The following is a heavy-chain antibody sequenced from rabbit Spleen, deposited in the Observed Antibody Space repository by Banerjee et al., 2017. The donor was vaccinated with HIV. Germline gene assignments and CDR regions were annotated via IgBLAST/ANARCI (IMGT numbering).Heavy chain of an antibody. V-gene: IGHV1S45*01. CDR2: IATGSSSGFT. CDR3: ARDTGSSFSSYGMDL. D-gene: IGHD8-1*01. Sequence: QEQLVESGGGLVQPEGSLTLTCTASGFSFSSSYWICWVRQAPGKGLEWIACIATGSSSGFTYSATWAKGRFTCSKTSSTTVTLQMTSLTVADTATYFCARDTGSSFSSYGMDLWGPGTLVTVS. CDR1: GFSFSSSYW. J-gene: IGHJ6*01.